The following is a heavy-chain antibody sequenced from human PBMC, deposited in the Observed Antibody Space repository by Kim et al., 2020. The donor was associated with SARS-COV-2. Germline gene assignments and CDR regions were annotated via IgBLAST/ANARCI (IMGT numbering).Heavy chain of an antibody. J-gene: IGHJ4*02. CDR2: ISYDGSNK. Sequence: GGSLRLSCAASGFTFSSYAMHWVRQAPGKGLEWVAVISYDGSNKYYADSVKGRFTISRDNSKNTLYLQMNSLRAEDTAVYYCASGPGSSSNPGLWGQGTLVTVSS. CDR1: GFTFSSYA. D-gene: IGHD6-13*01. CDR3: ASGPGSSSNPGL. V-gene: IGHV3-30*04.